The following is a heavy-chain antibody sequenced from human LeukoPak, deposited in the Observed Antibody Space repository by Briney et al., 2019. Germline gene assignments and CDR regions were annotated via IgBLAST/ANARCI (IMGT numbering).Heavy chain of an antibody. Sequence: ASVKVSCKASGYTFTSYAMNWVRQAPGQGLEWMGWINTNTGNPTYAQGFTGRFVFSLDTSVSTAYLQISSLKAEDTAVYYCASLPGSYYGSGRHTDGAFDIWGQGTMVTVSS. V-gene: IGHV7-4-1*02. CDR1: GYTFTSYA. D-gene: IGHD3-10*01. CDR3: ASLPGSYYGSGRHTDGAFDI. J-gene: IGHJ3*02. CDR2: INTNTGNP.